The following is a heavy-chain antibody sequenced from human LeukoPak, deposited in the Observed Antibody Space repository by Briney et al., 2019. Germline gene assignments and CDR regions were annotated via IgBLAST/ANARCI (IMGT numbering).Heavy chain of an antibody. D-gene: IGHD3-22*01. Sequence: GGSLRLSCAASGFTFSSYGVHWVRQAPGKGLEWVAVIWYDGSNKYYADSVKGRFTISRDNSKNTLYLQMNSLRAEDTAVYYCARDSPYYYDSSGYFDYWGQGTLVTVSS. CDR3: ARDSPYYYDSSGYFDY. J-gene: IGHJ4*02. V-gene: IGHV3-33*01. CDR2: IWYDGSNK. CDR1: GFTFSSYG.